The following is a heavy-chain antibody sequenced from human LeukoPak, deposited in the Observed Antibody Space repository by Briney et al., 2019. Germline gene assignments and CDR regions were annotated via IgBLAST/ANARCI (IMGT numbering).Heavy chain of an antibody. D-gene: IGHD3-16*01. Sequence: GGSLRLTCAASGFSLSTSWMLWVRQTPGKGLVWLSRISPDGSSTSYADSVKGRYTVSRDIARNTVTLKMNSLRAEDSAVYYCARLQGITPQPMTEGFDIWGQGTMVTVSS. V-gene: IGHV3-74*01. CDR1: GFSLSTSW. J-gene: IGHJ3*02. CDR2: ISPDGSST. CDR3: ARLQGITPQPMTEGFDI.